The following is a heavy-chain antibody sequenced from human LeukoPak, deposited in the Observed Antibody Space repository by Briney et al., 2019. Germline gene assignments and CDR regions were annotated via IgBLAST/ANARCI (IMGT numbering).Heavy chain of an antibody. Sequence: SQTLSLTCTVSGGSISSYYWSWIRQPPGKGLEWIGYIYYSGSTNYNPSLKSRVTISVDTSKNQFSLKLSSVTAADTAVYYCARGGYSYSDYWGQGTLVTVSS. CDR2: IYYSGST. D-gene: IGHD5-18*01. CDR1: GGSISSYY. CDR3: ARGGYSYSDY. J-gene: IGHJ4*02. V-gene: IGHV4-59*01.